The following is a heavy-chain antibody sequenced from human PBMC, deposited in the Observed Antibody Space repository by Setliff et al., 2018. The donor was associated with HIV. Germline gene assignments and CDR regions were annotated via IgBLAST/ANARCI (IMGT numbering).Heavy chain of an antibody. V-gene: IGHV1-46*01. J-gene: IGHJ4*02. CDR3: ARIFYGRGSGYYKGLDY. CDR2: INPSDGST. D-gene: IGHD3-3*01. CDR1: GYTFTSYY. Sequence: ASVKVSCKASGYTFTSYYMHWVRQAPGQGLEWMGIINPSDGSTSYAQKFQGRVTMTRDTSTSTVYMELSSLRSEDTALYYCARIFYGRGSGYYKGLDYWGQGTLVTVSS.